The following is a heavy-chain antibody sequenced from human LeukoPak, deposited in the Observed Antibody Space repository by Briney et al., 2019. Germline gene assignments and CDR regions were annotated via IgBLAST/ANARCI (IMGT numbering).Heavy chain of an antibody. D-gene: IGHD6-13*01. CDR1: GFTVSSNY. J-gene: IGHJ4*02. V-gene: IGHV3-53*01. CDR3: ARSVSSSWIYYFDY. CDR2: IYSGGST. Sequence: GGSLRLSCAASGFTVSSNYMSWVRQAPGKGLEWVSVIYSGGSTYYADSVKGRFTISRDNSKSTLYLQMNSLRAEDTAVYYCARSVSSSWIYYFDYWGQGTLVTVSS.